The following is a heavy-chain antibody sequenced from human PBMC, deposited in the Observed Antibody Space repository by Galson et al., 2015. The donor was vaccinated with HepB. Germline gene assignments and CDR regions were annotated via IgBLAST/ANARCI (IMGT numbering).Heavy chain of an antibody. CDR1: GYTFTRHR. J-gene: IGHJ4*02. V-gene: IGHV1-18*01. D-gene: IGHD3-22*01. CDR3: ARVYESSGNYGPHLTY. Sequence: SVKVSCKVSGYTFTRHRISWVRQAPGQGLEWMGWISPYNGDTRYAQKLQGRVTMTTDTSTTTAYMELRSLRSDDTAVYYCARVYESSGNYGPHLTYWGQGTLVTVSS. CDR2: ISPYNGDT.